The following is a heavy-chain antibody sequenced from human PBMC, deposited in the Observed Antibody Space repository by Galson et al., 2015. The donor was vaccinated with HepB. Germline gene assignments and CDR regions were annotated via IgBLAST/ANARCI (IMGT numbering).Heavy chain of an antibody. V-gene: IGHV3-30*18. D-gene: IGHD3-10*01. J-gene: IGHJ3*02. Sequence: SLRLSCAASGFTFSSYGMHWVRQAPGKGLEWVAVISYDGSNKYYADSVKGRFTISRDNSKNTLYLQMNSLRAEDTAVYYCAKSHIMVLGKWAFDIWGQGTMVTVSS. CDR2: ISYDGSNK. CDR1: GFTFSSYG. CDR3: AKSHIMVLGKWAFDI.